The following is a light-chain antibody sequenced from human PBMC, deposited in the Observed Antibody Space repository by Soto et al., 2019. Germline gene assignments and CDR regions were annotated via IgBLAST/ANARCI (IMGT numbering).Light chain of an antibody. CDR3: QQRQSWPRT. J-gene: IGKJ1*01. CDR1: QSVSSSY. CDR2: GAS. Sequence: EIVLTQSPGPLSLSPGERATLSCRASQSVSSSYLAWYQQRPGQAPRLLMYGASSRATGIPDRFSGSGSGTDFTLTISSLEPEDFAVYYCQQRQSWPRTFGQGTKVDIK. V-gene: IGKV3-20*01.